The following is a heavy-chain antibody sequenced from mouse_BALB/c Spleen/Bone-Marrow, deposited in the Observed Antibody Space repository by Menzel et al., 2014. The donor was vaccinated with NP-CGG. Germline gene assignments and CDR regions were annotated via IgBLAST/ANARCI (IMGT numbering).Heavy chain of an antibody. V-gene: IGHV1-14*01. CDR3: ARPYYYGSGGDSWFAY. D-gene: IGHD1-1*01. J-gene: IGHJ3*01. Sequence: VQLKESGPELVKPGASVKMSCKASGYTFTSYVMHWVKQKPGQGLEWIGYINPYNDGTKYNEKFKGKATLTSDKSSSTAYMELSSLTSEDSAVYYCARPYYYGSGGDSWFAYWGQGTLVTVSA. CDR1: GYTFTSYV. CDR2: INPYNDGT.